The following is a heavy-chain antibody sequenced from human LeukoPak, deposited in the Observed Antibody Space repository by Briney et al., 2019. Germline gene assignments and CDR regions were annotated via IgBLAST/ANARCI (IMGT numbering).Heavy chain of an antibody. CDR3: ARGGFSVYYFDY. Sequence: SETLSLTCGASGGSFSDYNWSWIRQPPGKGLEWIGEIIHSGATSSSPSLKSRVTISMAPSKNTFSLRLSSVTAADTAVYYCARGGFSVYYFDYWGQGSLVTVSS. CDR2: IIHSGAT. V-gene: IGHV4-34*01. D-gene: IGHD3-3*02. J-gene: IGHJ4*02. CDR1: GGSFSDYN.